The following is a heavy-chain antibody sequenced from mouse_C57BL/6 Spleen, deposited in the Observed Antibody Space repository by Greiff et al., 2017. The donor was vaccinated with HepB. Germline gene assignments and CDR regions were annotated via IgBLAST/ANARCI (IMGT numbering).Heavy chain of an antibody. CDR2: IDPSDSET. CDR3: ARGDDYDRWYFDV. V-gene: IGHV1-52*01. D-gene: IGHD2-4*01. J-gene: IGHJ1*03. CDR1: GYTFTSYW. Sequence: VQLQQPGAELVRPGSSVKLSCKASGYTFTSYWLHWVKQRPIQGLEWIGNIDPSDSETHSNQKFKDKATLTVDKSSSTAYMQLSSLTSEDSAVYYWARGDDYDRWYFDVWGTGTTVTVSS.